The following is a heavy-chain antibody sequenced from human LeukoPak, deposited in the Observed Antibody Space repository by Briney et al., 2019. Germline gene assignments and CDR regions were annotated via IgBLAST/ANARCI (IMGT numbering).Heavy chain of an antibody. V-gene: IGHV3-9*01. Sequence: GGSLRLSCAASGFTFDDYAMHWVRQAPGKGLEWVSGISWNSGSIGYADSVEGRFTISRDNAKNSLYLQMNSLRAEDTALYHCAKTLAASLYGMDVWGQGTTVTVSS. D-gene: IGHD3-16*01. J-gene: IGHJ6*02. CDR3: AKTLAASLYGMDV. CDR1: GFTFDDYA. CDR2: ISWNSGSI.